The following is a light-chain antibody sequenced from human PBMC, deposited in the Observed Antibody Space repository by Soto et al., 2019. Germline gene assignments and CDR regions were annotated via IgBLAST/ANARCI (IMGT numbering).Light chain of an antibody. CDR2: EVS. J-gene: IGLJ2*01. CDR1: SSDVGGYNY. CDR3: SSYTISSTLLV. Sequence: QSALTQPASVSGSPGQSITISCTGTSSDVGGYNYVSWYQQHPGKAPKLMIYEVSNRPSGVSNRFSGSKSGNTASLTISGLQAEDESDYYCSSYTISSTLLVFGGGTKVTVL. V-gene: IGLV2-14*01.